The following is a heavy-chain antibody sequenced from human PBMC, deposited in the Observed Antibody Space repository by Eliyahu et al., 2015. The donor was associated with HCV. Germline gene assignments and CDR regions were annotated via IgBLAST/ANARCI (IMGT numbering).Heavy chain of an antibody. CDR1: GGSISSSSYY. J-gene: IGHJ4*02. CDR2: IYYSGST. V-gene: IGHV4-39*01. CDR3: ARLQWFGELVGY. D-gene: IGHD3-10*01. Sequence: QLQLQESGPGLVKPSETLSLTCTVSGGSISSSSYYWGWIRQPPGKGLEWIGSIYYSGSTYYNPSLKSRVTISVDTSKNQFSLKLSSVTAADTAVYYCARLQWFGELVGYWGQGTLVTVSS.